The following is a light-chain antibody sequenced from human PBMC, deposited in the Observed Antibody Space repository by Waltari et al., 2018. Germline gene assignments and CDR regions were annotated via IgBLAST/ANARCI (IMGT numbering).Light chain of an antibody. CDR2: GTS. CDR1: QSVTSIS. CDR3: QQYDGEVVT. Sequence: EIVLTQSPATLSLSPGERATLSCMASQSVTSISLTWYQKKVGQAPRLLIYGTSSRATGIPDRFSGSGAGTEFTLTISRLEPEDFAVYYCQQYDGEVVTFGGGTKVEI. V-gene: IGKV3-20*01. J-gene: IGKJ4*01.